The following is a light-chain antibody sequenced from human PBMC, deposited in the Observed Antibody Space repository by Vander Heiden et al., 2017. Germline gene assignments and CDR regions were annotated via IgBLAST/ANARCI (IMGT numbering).Light chain of an antibody. J-gene: IGKJ2*01. V-gene: IGKV3-15*01. CDR2: GAS. CDR1: QSVRNY. CDR3: QQYYNWPYT. Sequence: ETVMTQSPATLSVSPGERATLSCRASQSVRNYLAWYQQKPGQAPRVLIYGASTRATSIPARFSGSGSGTEFTLIISTLQSEDFAVYYCQQYYNWPYTFGQGTKMEIK.